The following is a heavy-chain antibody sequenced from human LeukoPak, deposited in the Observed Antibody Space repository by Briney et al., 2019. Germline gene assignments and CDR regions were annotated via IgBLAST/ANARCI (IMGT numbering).Heavy chain of an antibody. J-gene: IGHJ4*02. CDR1: GFTFSFYS. CDR3: AREFGGSASGAGY. CDR2: MSVSSGLI. V-gene: IGHV3-21*01. D-gene: IGHD3-10*01. Sequence: NTGGSLRLSCAASGFTFSFYSMNWVRQAPGKGLEWVSSMSVSSGLIYYADSVKGRFTVSRANAKDSLYLKMNSLRAEDTAVYYCAREFGGSASGAGYWGQGTLVTVSS.